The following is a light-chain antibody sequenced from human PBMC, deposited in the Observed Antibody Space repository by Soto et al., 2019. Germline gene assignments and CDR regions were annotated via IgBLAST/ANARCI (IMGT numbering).Light chain of an antibody. V-gene: IGKV1-17*03. CDR1: QGITTF. CDR3: LQHNSYPYT. CDR2: GAS. Sequence: DIQMTQSPSSLSASVGDTVTVTCRASQGITTFLAWFRQRPGKVPERLIYGASSLQSGVPSRFSGRGSGTEFTLTISSLQPEDFGTYYCLQHNSYPYTFGPGTKVDIK. J-gene: IGKJ2*01.